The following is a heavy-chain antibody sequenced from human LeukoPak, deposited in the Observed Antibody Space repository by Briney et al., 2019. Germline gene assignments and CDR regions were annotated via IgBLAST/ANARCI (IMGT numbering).Heavy chain of an antibody. CDR3: ARDSEYCSGGSCSYYYYYGMDV. CDR2: INPNSGGT. J-gene: IGHJ6*02. V-gene: IGHV1-2*02. D-gene: IGHD2-15*01. CDR1: GYTFTGYY. Sequence: GASVKVSCKASGYTFTGYYTHWVRQHPGQGLEWMGWINPNSGGTNYAQKFQGRVTMTRDTSISTAYIELSRLRSDDTAVYYCARDSEYCSGGSCSYYYYYGMDVWGQGTTVTVSS.